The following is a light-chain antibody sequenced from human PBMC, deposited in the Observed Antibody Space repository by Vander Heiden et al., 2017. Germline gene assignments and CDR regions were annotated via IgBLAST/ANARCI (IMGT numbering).Light chain of an antibody. V-gene: IGKV3-15*01. Sequence: DIVMTHPPAAPSVSPGERPTRPCRESQNVSTNVAWYQQKPGQSPRLLIYGASTRATCITARFSGSGSGTEFTLTISSLQSEDVAVYYCHHYQNDPRTFGPGTKVEIK. CDR2: GAS. J-gene: IGKJ1*01. CDR1: QNVSTN. CDR3: HHYQNDPRT.